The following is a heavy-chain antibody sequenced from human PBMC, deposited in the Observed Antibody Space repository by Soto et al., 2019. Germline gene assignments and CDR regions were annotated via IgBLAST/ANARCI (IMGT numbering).Heavy chain of an antibody. CDR3: ARDPSYFDF. Sequence: GGSLRLSCAASGFTFSSYSMNWVRQAPGKGLEWVSSISSTSSYIYYADSVRGRFTISRDNAKNSLYLQLNSLRDTAVYYCARDPSYFDFWGQGTLVTVSS. J-gene: IGHJ4*02. V-gene: IGHV3-21*01. CDR1: GFTFSSYS. CDR2: ISSTSSYI.